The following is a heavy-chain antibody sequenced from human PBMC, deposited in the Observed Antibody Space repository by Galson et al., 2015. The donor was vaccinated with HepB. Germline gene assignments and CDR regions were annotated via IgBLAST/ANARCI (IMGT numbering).Heavy chain of an antibody. Sequence: SVKVSCKASGYTFTSYYMHWVRQAPGQGLVWMGIINPSGGSTTYAQKLQGRVTMTRDTSTSTVYMELSSLRSEDTAVYYCTTGGLWAGRHWGQGTLVIVSS. V-gene: IGHV1-46*04. J-gene: IGHJ4*02. CDR2: INPSGGST. D-gene: IGHD3-10*02. CDR3: TTGGLWAGRH. CDR1: GYTFTSYY.